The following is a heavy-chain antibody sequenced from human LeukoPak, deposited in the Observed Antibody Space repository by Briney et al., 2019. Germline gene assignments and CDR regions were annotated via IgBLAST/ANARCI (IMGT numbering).Heavy chain of an antibody. V-gene: IGHV3-30*02. D-gene: IGHD3-22*01. CDR1: GFTFSSYA. Sequence: GGSLRLSCAASGFTFSSYAMSWVRQAPGKGLEWVAFIRYDGSNKYYADSVKGRFTISRDNSKNTLYLQMNSLRAEDTAVYYCASTYYYDSSGYFDYWGQGTLVTVSS. J-gene: IGHJ4*02. CDR3: ASTYYYDSSGYFDY. CDR2: IRYDGSNK.